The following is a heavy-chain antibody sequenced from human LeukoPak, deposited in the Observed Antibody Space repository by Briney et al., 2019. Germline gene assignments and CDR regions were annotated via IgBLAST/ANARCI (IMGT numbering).Heavy chain of an antibody. CDR2: IYYSGST. V-gene: IGHV4-31*03. CDR1: GGSISSGGYY. D-gene: IGHD3-10*01. CDR3: ARDRRGYHYGMDV. J-gene: IGHJ6*02. Sequence: PSETLSLTCTVSGGSISSGGYYWSWIRQHPGKGLEWIGHIYYSGSTYYNPSLKSRVTISVDTSKNQFSLKLSSVTAADTAVYYCARDRRGYHYGMDVWGQGTTVTVSS.